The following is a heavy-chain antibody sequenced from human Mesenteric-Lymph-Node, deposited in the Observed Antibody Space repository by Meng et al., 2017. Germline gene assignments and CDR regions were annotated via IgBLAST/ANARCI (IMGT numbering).Heavy chain of an antibody. CDR2: IKQDGSEK. J-gene: IGHJ6*02. CDR1: GFTFSSYW. V-gene: IGHV3-7*01. Sequence: GESLKISCAASGFTFSSYWISWVRQAPGKGLEWVAKIKQDGSEKYYVDSVKGRFTISRDNAKNSLYLQMDSLRVEDTAVYYCARGGQWPDYYYYYYGMDVWGQGTTVTAP. D-gene: IGHD6-19*01. CDR3: ARGGQWPDYYYYYYGMDV.